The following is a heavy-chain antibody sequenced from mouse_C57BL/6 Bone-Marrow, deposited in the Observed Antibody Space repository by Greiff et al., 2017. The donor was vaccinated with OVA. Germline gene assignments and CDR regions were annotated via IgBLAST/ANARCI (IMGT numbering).Heavy chain of an antibody. D-gene: IGHD1-1*01. CDR3: ARRGGSSYFDD. Sequence: QVQLKQSGAELARPGASVKLSCKASGYTFTSYGISWVKQRTGQGLEWIGEIYPRSGNTYYNEKFKGKATLTADKSSSTAYMELRSLTSEDSAVYFCARRGGSSYFDDWGQGTTLTVSS. CDR1: GYTFTSYG. CDR2: IYPRSGNT. J-gene: IGHJ2*01. V-gene: IGHV1-81*01.